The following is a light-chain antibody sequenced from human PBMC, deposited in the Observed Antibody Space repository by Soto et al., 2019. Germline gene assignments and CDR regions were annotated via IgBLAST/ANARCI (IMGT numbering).Light chain of an antibody. J-gene: IGKJ1*01. CDR3: HQYGGSPTWT. CDR1: QSVSSSY. V-gene: IGKV3-20*01. Sequence: EIVLTQSPGTLSLSPGERATLSCRASQSVSSSYLVWYQQKPGQAPRLLIYGTSSRATGIPDRFSGSGSGTDFSLTISRLEPDDFAVYYCHQYGGSPTWTFGQGTKVEIK. CDR2: GTS.